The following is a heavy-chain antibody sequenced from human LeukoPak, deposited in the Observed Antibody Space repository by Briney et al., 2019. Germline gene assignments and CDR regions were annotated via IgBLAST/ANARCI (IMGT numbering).Heavy chain of an antibody. D-gene: IGHD2-8*01. J-gene: IGHJ3*02. CDR1: GYSISSGYY. V-gene: IGHV4-38-2*01. CDR3: ARRPRGVQKGAFDI. Sequence: SETLSLTCAVPGYSISSGYYWGWIRQPPGKGLEWIGSIYHSGSTYYNPSLKSRVTISVDTSKNQFSLKLSSVTAADTAVYYCARRPRGVQKGAFDIWGQGTMVTVSS. CDR2: IYHSGST.